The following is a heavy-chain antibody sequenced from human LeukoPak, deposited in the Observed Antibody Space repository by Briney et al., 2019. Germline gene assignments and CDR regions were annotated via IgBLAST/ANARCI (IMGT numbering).Heavy chain of an antibody. CDR3: ARDPPYQG. CDR1: GYTFIDYY. CDR2: INPNSGGT. J-gene: IGHJ4*02. V-gene: IGHV1-2*02. Sequence: ASVKVSCKASGYTFIDYYMHWVRQAPGQGLEWMGWINPNSGGTNYVQKFQGRVTMTRDTSISTAYMELSRLRSDDTAVYYCARDPPYQGWGQGTLVTVSS.